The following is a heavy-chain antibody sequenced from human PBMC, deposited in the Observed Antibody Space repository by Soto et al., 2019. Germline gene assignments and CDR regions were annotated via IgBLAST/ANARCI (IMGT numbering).Heavy chain of an antibody. J-gene: IGHJ5*02. V-gene: IGHV4-31*03. Sequence: SETLSLTCTVSGGSISSGGYYWSWIRQHPGKGLEWIGYIYYSGSTYYNPSLKSRVTISVDTSKNQFSLKLSSVTAADTAVYYCARADDYSNYGWFGPWGQGTLVTGLL. CDR2: IYYSGST. CDR3: ARADDYSNYGWFGP. CDR1: GGSISSGGYY. D-gene: IGHD4-4*01.